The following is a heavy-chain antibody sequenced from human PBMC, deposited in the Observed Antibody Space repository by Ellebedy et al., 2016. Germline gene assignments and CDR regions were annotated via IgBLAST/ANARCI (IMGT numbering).Heavy chain of an antibody. Sequence: ASVKVSXXASGYTFTSYGISWVRQAPGQGLEWMGWINPNSGGTNYAQKFQGRVTITRDTSASTAYMELSSLRSEDTAVYYCARYGSGPDTSGYYYGMDVWGQGTTVTVSS. CDR1: GYTFTSYG. CDR3: ARYGSGPDTSGYYYGMDV. J-gene: IGHJ6*02. D-gene: IGHD3-10*01. CDR2: INPNSGGT. V-gene: IGHV1-18*01.